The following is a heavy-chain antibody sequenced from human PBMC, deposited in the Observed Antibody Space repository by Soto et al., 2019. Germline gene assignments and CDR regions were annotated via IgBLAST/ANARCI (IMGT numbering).Heavy chain of an antibody. Sequence: GGSLRLSCAASGFTFSSYWMHWVRQAPGKGLVWVSLINTDGTSTSYADSVKGRFTISRDNAKNTLYLQMNSLRAEDTAMYYCTRSLATPYWGQGTLVTVS. J-gene: IGHJ4*02. CDR3: TRSLATPY. V-gene: IGHV3-74*01. CDR2: INTDGTST. CDR1: GFTFSSYW.